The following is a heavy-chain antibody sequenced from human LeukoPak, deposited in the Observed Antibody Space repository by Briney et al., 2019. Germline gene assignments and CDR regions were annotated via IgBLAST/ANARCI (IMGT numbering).Heavy chain of an antibody. J-gene: IGHJ6*03. CDR2: INPDGSTT. CDR1: GFTFSNYW. D-gene: IGHD1-26*01. V-gene: IGHV3-74*01. CDR3: ARASGGSYYILDYYYYYMDV. Sequence: PGGSLRLSCAASGFTFSNYWMHWVRQDPGKGLVWVSFINPDGSTTFYADSVKGRFTISRDNSKSTLYLQMNSLRAEDTAVYYCARASGGSYYILDYYYYYMDVWGKGTTVTISS.